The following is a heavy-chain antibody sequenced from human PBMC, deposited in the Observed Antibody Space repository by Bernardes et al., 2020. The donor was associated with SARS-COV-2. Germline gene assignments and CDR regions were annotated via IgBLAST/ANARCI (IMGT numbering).Heavy chain of an antibody. V-gene: IGHV4-59*01. D-gene: IGHD2-2*01. Sequence: SETLSLTCTVSGGSISSYYWSWIRQPPGKGLEWIGYIYYSGSTNYNPSLKSRVTISVDTSKNQFSLKLSSVTAADTAVYYCARISNCSSTSCYWGWFDPWGQGTLVTVSS. CDR3: ARISNCSSTSCYWGWFDP. J-gene: IGHJ5*02. CDR2: IYYSGST. CDR1: GGSISSYY.